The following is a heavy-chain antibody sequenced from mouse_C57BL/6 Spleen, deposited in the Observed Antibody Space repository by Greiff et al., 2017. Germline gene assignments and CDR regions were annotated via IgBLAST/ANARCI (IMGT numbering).Heavy chain of an antibody. Sequence: EVKLMESGGGLVKPGGSLKLSCAASGFTFSSYTMSWVRQTPEKRLEWVATISGGGGNTYYPDSVKGRFTISRDNAKNTLYLKMSSLRAEDTALYCCARLDSSGYWFAYWGQGTLVTVSA. D-gene: IGHD3-2*02. V-gene: IGHV5-9*01. CDR3: ARLDSSGYWFAY. CDR2: ISGGGGNT. J-gene: IGHJ3*01. CDR1: GFTFSSYT.